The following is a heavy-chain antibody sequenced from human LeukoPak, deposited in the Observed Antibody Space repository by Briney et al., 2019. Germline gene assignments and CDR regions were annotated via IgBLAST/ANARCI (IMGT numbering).Heavy chain of an antibody. D-gene: IGHD6-19*01. J-gene: IGHJ4*02. V-gene: IGHV3-11*01. CDR3: ARDPGLYSNGWEYYFDS. CDR2: MTGSGHRI. Sequence: GGSLRLSCAASGFTFRDYYMSWIRQAPGKGPEWVAYMTGSGHRIYYADSVKGRFTISRDNTQNSLYLRMNSLRAEDTAVYYCARDPGLYSNGWEYYFDSWGQGTLVTVSS. CDR1: GFTFRDYY.